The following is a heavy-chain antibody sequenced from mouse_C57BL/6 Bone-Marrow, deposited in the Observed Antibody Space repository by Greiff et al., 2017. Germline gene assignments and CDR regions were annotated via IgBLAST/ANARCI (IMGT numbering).Heavy chain of an antibody. CDR2: IDPSDSYT. J-gene: IGHJ2*01. CDR3: ARDYGSSYAYYFDY. V-gene: IGHV1-69*01. Sequence: QVQLQQPGAELVMPGASVKLSCKASGYTFTSYWMHWVKQRPGQGLEWIGGIDPSDSYTTYNHKFKGKSTLTVDKSSSTAYMQLSSLTSEDSAVYYCARDYGSSYAYYFDYWGQGTTLTVSS. D-gene: IGHD1-1*01. CDR1: GYTFTSYW.